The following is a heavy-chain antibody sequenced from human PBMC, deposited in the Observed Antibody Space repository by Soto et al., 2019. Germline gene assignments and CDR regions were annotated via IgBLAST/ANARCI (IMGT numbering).Heavy chain of an antibody. CDR2: IYTSGST. Sequence: SETLSLTCTVSGGSISSYYWSWIRHPAGKGLEWIGRIYTSGSTNYNPSLKSRVTMSVDTSKNQFSLKLSSVTAADTAVYYCARDREGTAAIFHGMDVWGQGTTVTVSS. CDR3: ARDREGTAAIFHGMDV. J-gene: IGHJ6*02. CDR1: GGSISSYY. V-gene: IGHV4-4*07. D-gene: IGHD2-2*01.